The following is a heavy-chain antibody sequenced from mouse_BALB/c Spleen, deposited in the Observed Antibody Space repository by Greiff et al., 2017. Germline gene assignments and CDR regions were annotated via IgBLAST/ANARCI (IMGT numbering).Heavy chain of an antibody. CDR3: ARSDGSSYGFAY. J-gene: IGHJ3*01. Sequence: EVQLQQSGAELVRPGALVKLSCKASGFNIKDYYMHWVKQRPEQGLEWIGWIDPENGNTIYDPKFQGKASITADTSSNTAYLQLSSLTSEDTAVYYCARSDGSSYGFAYWGQGTLVTVSA. D-gene: IGHD1-1*01. CDR2: IDPENGNT. V-gene: IGHV14-1*02. CDR1: GFNIKDYY.